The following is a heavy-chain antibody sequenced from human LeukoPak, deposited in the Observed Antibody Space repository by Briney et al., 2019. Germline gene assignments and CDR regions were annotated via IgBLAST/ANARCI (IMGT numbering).Heavy chain of an antibody. Sequence: SETLSLTCTVSGGSISSSSYYWGWIRQPPGKGLEWIGSIYYSGSTYYNPSLKSRVTISVDTSKNQFSLKLSSVTAADTAVYYCAREGDYDILTGYPYDAFDIWGQGTMVTVSS. CDR2: IYYSGST. CDR1: GGSISSSSYY. D-gene: IGHD3-9*01. CDR3: AREGDYDILTGYPYDAFDI. J-gene: IGHJ3*02. V-gene: IGHV4-39*07.